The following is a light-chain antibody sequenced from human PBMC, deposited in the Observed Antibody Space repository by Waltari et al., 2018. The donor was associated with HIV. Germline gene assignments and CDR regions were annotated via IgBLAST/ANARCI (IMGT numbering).Light chain of an antibody. V-gene: IGLV2-18*02. CDR1: NSAIGPYNR. CDR2: AVN. Sequence: QSALTQPLAVSGSPGQSVTISCTGTNSAIGPYNRFGWYHQPPATAPKLMIYAVNSRPSGVPDRFSGSKSGNTASLTISGLQAEDEGDYYCSSYTTTTARVFGTGTKVTVL. J-gene: IGLJ1*01. CDR3: SSYTTTTARV.